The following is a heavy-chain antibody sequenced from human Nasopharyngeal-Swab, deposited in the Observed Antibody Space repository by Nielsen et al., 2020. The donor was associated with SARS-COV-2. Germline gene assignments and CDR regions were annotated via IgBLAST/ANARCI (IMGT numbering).Heavy chain of an antibody. CDR1: EFTVNDYV. Sequence: GESLKISCVASEFTVNDYVIHWVRQTSGKGLECVGRIRSKTHSYTTDYSASVNGSFTISRDDSKNTAYLHMNSLESEDTAVYYCSTLPIPALGADYWGQRTLVTVSS. V-gene: IGHV3-73*01. CDR2: IRSKTHSYTT. CDR3: STLPIPALGADY. J-gene: IGHJ4*02. D-gene: IGHD6-13*01.